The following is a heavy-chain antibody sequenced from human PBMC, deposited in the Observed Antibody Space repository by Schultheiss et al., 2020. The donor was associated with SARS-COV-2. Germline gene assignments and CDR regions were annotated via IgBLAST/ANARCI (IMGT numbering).Heavy chain of an antibody. CDR1: GFTFSSYA. V-gene: IGHV3-30-3*01. J-gene: IGHJ6*02. CDR2: ISYDGSNK. D-gene: IGHD1-26*01. CDR3: SRDGPVDGSYLGLGYYYYGMDV. Sequence: GESLKISCAASGFTFSSYAMHWVRQAPGKGLEWVAVISYDGSNKYYADSVKGRFTISRDNSKNTLYLQINSLGAEDTAVYYCSRDGPVDGSYLGLGYYYYGMDVWGQGTTVTVSS.